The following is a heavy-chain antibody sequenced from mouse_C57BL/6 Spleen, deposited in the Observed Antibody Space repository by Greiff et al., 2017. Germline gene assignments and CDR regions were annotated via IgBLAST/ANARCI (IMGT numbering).Heavy chain of an antibody. J-gene: IGHJ4*01. V-gene: IGHV5-17*01. CDR3: ASADLLLRSYYYAMDY. Sequence: EVHLVESGGGLVKPGGSLKLSCAASGFTFSDYGMHWVRQAPEKGLEWVAYISSGSSTIYYADTVKGRFTISRDNAKNTLFLQMTSLRSEDTAMYYCASADLLLRSYYYAMDYWGQGTSVTVSS. CDR2: ISSGSSTI. D-gene: IGHD1-1*01. CDR1: GFTFSDYG.